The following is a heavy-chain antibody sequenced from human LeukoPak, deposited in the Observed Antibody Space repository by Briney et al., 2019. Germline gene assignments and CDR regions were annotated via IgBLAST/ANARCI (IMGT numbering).Heavy chain of an antibody. D-gene: IGHD6-13*01. CDR1: GGSFSGYY. Sequence: SETLSLTCAVYGGSFSGYYWSWIRQPPGQGLEWIGEINHSGSTNYNPSLKSRVTISVDTSKNQFSLKLSSVTAADTAVYYCARSGPYSSSWYNYWGQGTLVTVSS. CDR3: ARSGPYSSSWYNY. V-gene: IGHV4-34*01. J-gene: IGHJ4*02. CDR2: INHSGST.